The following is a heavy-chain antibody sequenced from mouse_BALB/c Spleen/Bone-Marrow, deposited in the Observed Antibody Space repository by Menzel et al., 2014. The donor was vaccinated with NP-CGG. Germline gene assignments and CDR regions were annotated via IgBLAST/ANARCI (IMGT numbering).Heavy chain of an antibody. J-gene: IGHJ4*01. CDR1: GFTFSSFG. CDR2: ISSGSSAI. Sequence: EVKLVESGGGLAKPGGSLQLSCAASGFTFSSFGMHWVRQAPEKGLEWVAYISSGSSAIYYADTVKGRFTISRDNPKNTLFLQMTSLRSEDTAMYYCARSPYDYAAMDYWGQGTSVTVSS. D-gene: IGHD2-4*01. CDR3: ARSPYDYAAMDY. V-gene: IGHV5-17*02.